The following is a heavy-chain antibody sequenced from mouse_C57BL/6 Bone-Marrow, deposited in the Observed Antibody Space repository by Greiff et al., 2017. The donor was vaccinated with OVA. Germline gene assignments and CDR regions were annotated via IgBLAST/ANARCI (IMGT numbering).Heavy chain of an antibody. J-gene: IGHJ4*01. D-gene: IGHD1-1*01. CDR2: IDPNSGGN. Sequence: VQLQQPGAELVKPGASVKLSCKASGYTFTSYWMHWVKQRPGRGLEWIGRIDPNSGGNKYTEKFKSKATLTVDKPSSTVYMQLSSLTSEDAAVYYVARRADYYGSSFFYAMDYWGQGTSVTVSS. CDR3: ARRADYYGSSFFYAMDY. CDR1: GYTFTSYW. V-gene: IGHV1-72*01.